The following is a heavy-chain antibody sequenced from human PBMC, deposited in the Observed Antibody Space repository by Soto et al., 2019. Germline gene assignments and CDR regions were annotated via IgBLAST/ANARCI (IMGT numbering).Heavy chain of an antibody. CDR2: ITSDGAST. V-gene: IGHV3-64D*08. D-gene: IGHD2-15*01. Sequence: PGGSLRLSCSVSGFTFSKYAMHWVRQAPGKGLEYVSGITSDGASTWHADSVKDRFTISRDNSKNTLFLQMSSLRVQDTAIYFCVKGNQLLRYYFEFWCPGTLVTVSS. CDR3: VKGNQLLRYYFEF. CDR1: GFTFSKYA. J-gene: IGHJ4*01.